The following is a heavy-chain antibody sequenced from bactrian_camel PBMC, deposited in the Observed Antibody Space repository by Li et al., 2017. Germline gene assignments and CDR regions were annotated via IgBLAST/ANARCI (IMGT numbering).Heavy chain of an antibody. D-gene: IGHD2*01. CDR3: AADRLPRYYSGGFVPSSSRY. CDR1: EFTFSRYY. Sequence: QLVESGGGLVQPGGSLRLSCAASEFTFSRYYTSWVRQAPGKGLEWLSGIYSDGSTYYGDSVKGRFTISQDTAKNTVSLEMNSLKPEDTAMYYCAADRLPRYYSGGFVPSSSRYWGQGTQVTVS. V-gene: IGHV3S10*01. J-gene: IGHJ4*01. CDR2: IYSDGST.